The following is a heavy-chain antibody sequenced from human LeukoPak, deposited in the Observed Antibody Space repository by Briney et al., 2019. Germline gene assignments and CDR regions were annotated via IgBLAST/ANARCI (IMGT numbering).Heavy chain of an antibody. Sequence: ASVKVSCKASGYTFTGYYMHWVRQAPGQGLEWMGWINPNSGGTNYAQKFQGRVTMTRDTSISTAYMELSRLRSDDTAVYYCARDTPLWFGECWFDPWGQGTLVTVSS. CDR1: GYTFTGYY. CDR2: INPNSGGT. J-gene: IGHJ5*02. D-gene: IGHD3-10*01. CDR3: ARDTPLWFGECWFDP. V-gene: IGHV1-2*02.